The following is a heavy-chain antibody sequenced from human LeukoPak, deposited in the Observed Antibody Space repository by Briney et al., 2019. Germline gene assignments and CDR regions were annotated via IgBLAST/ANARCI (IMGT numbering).Heavy chain of an antibody. J-gene: IGHJ4*02. CDR1: GGSISNSY. D-gene: IGHD1-14*01. Sequence: SETMSLTCTVFGGSISNSYWTWIRQPPGKGLEWIGNIYYSGSTNYNPSLKSRVTISVDTSENQFSLNLRSVTAADTAVYYCARLVGVNRESEDYWVQGTLVTVSS. CDR3: ARLVGVNRESEDY. CDR2: IYYSGST. V-gene: IGHV4-59*01.